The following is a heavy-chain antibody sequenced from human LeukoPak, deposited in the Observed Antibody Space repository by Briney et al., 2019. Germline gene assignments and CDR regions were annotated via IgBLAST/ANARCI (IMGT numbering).Heavy chain of an antibody. CDR1: GGSFSGYY. Sequence: PPETLSLTCAVYGGSFSGYYWSWIRQPPGKGLEWIGEINHSGSTNYNPSLKSRVTISVDTSKNQFSLKLSSVTAADTAVYYCARGHGYYDSSGYSYYFDYWGQGTLVTVSS. J-gene: IGHJ4*02. D-gene: IGHD3-22*01. CDR3: ARGHGYYDSSGYSYYFDY. V-gene: IGHV4-34*01. CDR2: INHSGST.